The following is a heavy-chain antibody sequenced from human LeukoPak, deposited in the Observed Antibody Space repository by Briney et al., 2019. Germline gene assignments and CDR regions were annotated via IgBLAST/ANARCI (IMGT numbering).Heavy chain of an antibody. V-gene: IGHV1-69*06. Sequence: ASVKVSCKASGGTFSSYAISWVRQAPGQGLEWMGGIIPIFGTANYAQKFQGRVTITADKSTSTAYMELSSLRSEDTAVYYCARGTITMVRGVMDYYGMDVWGEGTTVTVSS. D-gene: IGHD3-10*01. J-gene: IGHJ6*04. CDR3: ARGTITMVRGVMDYYGMDV. CDR1: GGTFSSYA. CDR2: IIPIFGTA.